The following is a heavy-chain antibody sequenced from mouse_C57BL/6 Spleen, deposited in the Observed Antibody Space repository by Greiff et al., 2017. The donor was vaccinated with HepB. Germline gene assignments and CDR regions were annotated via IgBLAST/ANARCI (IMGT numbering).Heavy chain of an antibody. V-gene: IGHV1-50*01. CDR1: GYTFTSYW. D-gene: IGHD2-4*01. CDR2: IDPSDSYT. Sequence: QVQLQQPGAELVKPGASVKLSCKASGYTFTSYWMQWVKQRPGQGLEWIGEIDPSDSYTNYNQKFKGKATLTVDTSSSTAYMQLSSLTSEDSAVYYCAIWDDYDVYFDYWGQGTTLTVSS. CDR3: AIWDDYDVYFDY. J-gene: IGHJ2*01.